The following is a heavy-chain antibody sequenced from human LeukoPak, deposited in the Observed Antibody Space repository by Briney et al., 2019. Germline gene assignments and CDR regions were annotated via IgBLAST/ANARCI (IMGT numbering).Heavy chain of an antibody. Sequence: SQTLSLTCAISGDSVSSNRVAWNWIRQSPSRGLEWLGRTYYRSKWYNDYAVSVKSRITINPDTSKNQFSLQLKFVTPEDTAVYYCAREGGLEDFDYWGRGTLVTVSS. D-gene: IGHD1-1*01. V-gene: IGHV6-1*01. CDR3: AREGGLEDFDY. J-gene: IGHJ4*02. CDR1: GDSVSSNRVA. CDR2: TYYRSKWYN.